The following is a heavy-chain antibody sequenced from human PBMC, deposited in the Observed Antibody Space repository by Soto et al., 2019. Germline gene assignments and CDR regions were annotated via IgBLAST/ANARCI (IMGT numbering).Heavy chain of an antibody. CDR3: ARINYYDSSGYYTNTYGMDV. D-gene: IGHD3-22*01. Sequence: QVTLKESGPVLVKPTETLTLTCTVSGFSLSNARMGVSWIRQPPGKALEWLAHIFSNDEKSYSTSLKSRLTISKDTSKSQVVLTMTNMDPVDTATYYCARINYYDSSGYYTNTYGMDVWGQGTTVTVSS. CDR1: GFSLSNARMG. J-gene: IGHJ6*02. CDR2: IFSNDEK. V-gene: IGHV2-26*01.